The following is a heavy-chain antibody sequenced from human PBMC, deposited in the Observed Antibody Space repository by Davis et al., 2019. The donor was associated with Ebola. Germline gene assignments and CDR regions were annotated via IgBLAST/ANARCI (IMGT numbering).Heavy chain of an antibody. Sequence: ASVKVSCKASGYTFTGYYMHWVRQAPGQGLEWMGWINPNSGGTNYAENFQGRVTMTRDTSISTAYMELSRLRSDDTAVYYCARDMTTKYNWFDPWGQGTLVTVSS. CDR3: ARDMTTKYNWFDP. V-gene: IGHV1-2*02. J-gene: IGHJ5*02. CDR2: INPNSGGT. CDR1: GYTFTGYY. D-gene: IGHD4-11*01.